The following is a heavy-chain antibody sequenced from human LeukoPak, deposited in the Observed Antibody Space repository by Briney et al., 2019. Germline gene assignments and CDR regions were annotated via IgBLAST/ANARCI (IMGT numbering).Heavy chain of an antibody. CDR1: GGSISSYY. J-gene: IGHJ4*02. CDR2: IYYSGST. D-gene: IGHD1-14*01. V-gene: IGHV4-59*01. Sequence: PSETLSLTCTVSGGSISSYYWSWIRQPPGKGLEWIGYIYYSGSTNYNPSLKSRVTISVDTSKNQFSLKLSSVTAADTAVYCCACSLTTPHYFDYWGQGTLVTVSS. CDR3: ACSLTTPHYFDY.